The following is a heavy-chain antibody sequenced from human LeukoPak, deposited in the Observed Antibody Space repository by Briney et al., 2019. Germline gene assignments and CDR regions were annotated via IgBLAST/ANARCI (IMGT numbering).Heavy chain of an antibody. Sequence: GGSLRLSCAASGFTFSSYAMSWVRQAPGKGLEWVSAISGSGGSTYYAGSVTGRFTISRDNSKNTLYLQMNSLRAEDTAVYYCAKEDYESSGYYAPFFDYWGEGTLVTVSS. CDR3: AKEDYESSGYYAPFFDY. CDR1: GFTFSSYA. J-gene: IGHJ4*02. D-gene: IGHD3-22*01. V-gene: IGHV3-23*01. CDR2: ISGSGGST.